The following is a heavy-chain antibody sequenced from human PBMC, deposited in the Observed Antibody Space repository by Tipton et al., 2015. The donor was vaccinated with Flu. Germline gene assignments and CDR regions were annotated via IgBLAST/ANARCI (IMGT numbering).Heavy chain of an antibody. V-gene: IGHV3-30*18. CDR1: GFTFGSYG. CDR2: ISYDGSNK. J-gene: IGHJ4*02. D-gene: IGHD3-10*01. Sequence: SLRLSCAASGFTFGSYGMHWVRQAPGKGLEWVAVISYDGSNKYYADSVKGRFTISRDNSKNTLYLQMNSLRAEDTAVYYCAKDKGPRVYYFDYWGQGTLVTVSS. CDR3: AKDKGPRVYYFDY.